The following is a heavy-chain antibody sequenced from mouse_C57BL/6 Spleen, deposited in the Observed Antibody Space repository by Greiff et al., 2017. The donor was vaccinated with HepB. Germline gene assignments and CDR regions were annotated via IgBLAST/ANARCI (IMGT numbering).Heavy chain of an antibody. CDR3: ARDRYYGSSYGAWFAY. V-gene: IGHV5-4*01. CDR2: ISDGGSYT. D-gene: IGHD1-1*01. Sequence: EVQGVESGGGLVKPGGSLKLSCAASGFTFSSYAMSWVRQTPEKRLEWVATISDGGSYTYYPDNVKGRFTISRDNAKNNLYLQMSHLKSEDTAMYYCARDRYYGSSYGAWFAYWGQGTLVTVSA. J-gene: IGHJ3*01. CDR1: GFTFSSYA.